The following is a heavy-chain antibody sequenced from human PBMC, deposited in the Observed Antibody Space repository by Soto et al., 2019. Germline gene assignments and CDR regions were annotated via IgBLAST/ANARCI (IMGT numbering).Heavy chain of an antibody. CDR2: IYHSGST. Sequence: QVQLQESGPGLVKPSGTLSLTCAVSSGSISSSNWWSWVRQPPGKGLEWIGEIYHSGSTNYNPSLKVRVTISVDKSKNQFFLKLSSVTAADTAVYYCARGIAARPGYYYYYMDVWGKGTTVTVSS. CDR1: SGSISSSNW. CDR3: ARGIAARPGYYYYYMDV. D-gene: IGHD6-6*01. V-gene: IGHV4-4*02. J-gene: IGHJ6*03.